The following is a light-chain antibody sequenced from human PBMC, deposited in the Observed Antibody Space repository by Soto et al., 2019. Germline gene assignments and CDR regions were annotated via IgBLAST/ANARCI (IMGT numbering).Light chain of an antibody. CDR1: SSDVGGYNY. V-gene: IGLV2-14*01. J-gene: IGLJ2*01. CDR2: DVS. Sequence: QSALTQPASVSGSPGQSITISCTGTSSDVGGYNYVSWYQQHPGKAPKLMIYDVSNRPSGVSNRFSGSKSGNTASLTISGLQAEDEAAYYCSSYSSSSPVVFGGGTKVTVL. CDR3: SSYSSSSPVV.